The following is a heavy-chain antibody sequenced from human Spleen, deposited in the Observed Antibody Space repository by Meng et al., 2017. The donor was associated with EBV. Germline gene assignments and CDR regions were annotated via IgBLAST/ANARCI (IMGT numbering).Heavy chain of an antibody. D-gene: IGHD6-13*01. CDR3: ARDTEAPGTWFDY. CDR2: IHYGGST. J-gene: IGHJ4*02. Sequence: QVEIRRWGHGTLKPSETLSLTCGIHGGSFIGYYGSSRRQPPGKVLEWIGEIHYGGSTKYNPSLESRATISGDTSKNQFSLILTSVTAADTAVYYCARDTEAPGTWFDYWGQGALVTVSS. V-gene: IGHV4-34*01. CDR1: GGSFIGYY.